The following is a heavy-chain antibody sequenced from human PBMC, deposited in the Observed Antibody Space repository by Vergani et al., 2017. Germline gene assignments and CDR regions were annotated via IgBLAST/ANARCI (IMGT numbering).Heavy chain of an antibody. V-gene: IGHV3-NL1*01. J-gene: IGHJ4*02. D-gene: IGHD1-26*01. CDR1: GFTFSSYG. CDR3: ARSTSGSYPYY. CDR2: IYSGGST. Sequence: QVQLVESGGGVVQPGRSLRLSCAASGFTFSSYGMHWVRQAPGKGLEWVSVIYSGGSTYYADSVKGRFTISRDNSKNTLYLQMNSLRAEDTAVYYCARSTSGSYPYYWGQGTLVTVSS.